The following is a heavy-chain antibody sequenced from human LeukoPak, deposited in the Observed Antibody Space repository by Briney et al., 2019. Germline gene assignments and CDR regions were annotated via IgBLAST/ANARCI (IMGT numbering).Heavy chain of an antibody. Sequence: ASVKVSCKASGYDFINYGISWVRQAPGQGLEWMGWRSIYNGNTDYKLQGRVTMTTDTSTSTAYMELRSLRSDDTAVYYCARGGPFPSSSSSREYYLDYWGQGTLVTVSS. CDR2: RSIYNGNT. CDR1: GYDFINYG. V-gene: IGHV1-18*01. D-gene: IGHD6-6*01. CDR3: ARGGPFPSSSSSREYYLDY. J-gene: IGHJ4*02.